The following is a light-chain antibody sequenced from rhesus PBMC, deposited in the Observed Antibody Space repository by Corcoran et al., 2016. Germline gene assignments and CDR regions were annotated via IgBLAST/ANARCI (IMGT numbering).Light chain of an antibody. CDR3: QQHKSYPFT. CDR1: QDISKS. Sequence: DIQMTQSPSSLSASVGDTVTISCQASQDISKSLAWFQLKPGKAPKARIYDASTLKSEVPSRFSGSGSGTECTLTISSMQPADFATYYCQQHKSYPFTFGPGTKLDIK. V-gene: IGKV1-33*02. CDR2: DAS. J-gene: IGKJ3*01.